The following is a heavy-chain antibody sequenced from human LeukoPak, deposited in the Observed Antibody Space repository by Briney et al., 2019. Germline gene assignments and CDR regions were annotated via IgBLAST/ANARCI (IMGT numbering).Heavy chain of an antibody. V-gene: IGHV3-48*04. D-gene: IGHD3-10*01. J-gene: IGHJ4*02. CDR1: GFTLSSYS. CDR3: VRDRGWYHFDL. CDR2: IDSSSRII. Sequence: GGSLRLSCAASGFTLSSYSMNWVRQAPGKGLEWISFIDSSSRIIFYAESVKGRFTISRDNAKNSLFLQMNNLRAEDTAVYYCVRDRGWYHFDLWGQGTLVTVSS.